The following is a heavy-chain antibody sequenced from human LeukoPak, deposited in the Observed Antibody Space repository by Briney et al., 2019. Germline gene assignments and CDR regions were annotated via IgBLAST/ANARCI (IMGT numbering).Heavy chain of an antibody. CDR1: GFTFASYA. V-gene: IGHV3-23*01. Sequence: GGSLRLSCGAPGFTFASYAMSWVRQAPGKGLEWVSIISGSGGSTYYVDSVKGRFTISRDNSKNTLYLQMNSLRAEDTAVYYCAKHQNKGFDYWGQGTLVTVSS. CDR2: ISGSGGST. J-gene: IGHJ4*02. CDR3: AKHQNKGFDY.